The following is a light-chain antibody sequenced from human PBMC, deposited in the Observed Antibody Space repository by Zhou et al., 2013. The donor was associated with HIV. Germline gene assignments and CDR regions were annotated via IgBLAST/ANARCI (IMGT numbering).Light chain of an antibody. CDR2: GTS. J-gene: IGKJ5*01. Sequence: EIVMTQSPATLSVSPGQRVTLSCRTSQSVSSNLAWYQQKPGQVPRLLIYGTSNRATGIPDRFSASGSGTDFTLTIDRLETEDFALYHCQQYGSSPCTFGQGTRLDMK. CDR1: QSVSSN. CDR3: QQYGSSPCT. V-gene: IGKV3-20*01.